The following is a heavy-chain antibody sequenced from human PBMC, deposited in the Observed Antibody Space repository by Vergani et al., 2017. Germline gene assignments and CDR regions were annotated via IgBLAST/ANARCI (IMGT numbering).Heavy chain of an antibody. CDR2: IYYSGST. J-gene: IGHJ4*02. CDR3: AGAYGYPTLDY. CDR1: GGSISSHY. D-gene: IGHD5-18*01. Sequence: QVQLQESGPGLVKPSETLSLTCTVSGGSISSHYWSWIRQPPGKGLEWIGYIYYSGSTHYNPSLKSRVTISVDTSKNQFSLKLSSVTAADTAVYYCAGAYGYPTLDYWGQGTLVTVSS. V-gene: IGHV4-59*11.